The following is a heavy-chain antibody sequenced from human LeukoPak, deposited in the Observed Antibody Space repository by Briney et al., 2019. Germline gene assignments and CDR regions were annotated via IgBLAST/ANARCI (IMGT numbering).Heavy chain of an antibody. CDR2: IYYSGST. Sequence: SQTLSLTCTVSGGSISSGGYYWSWIRQHPGKGLEWIGYIYYSGSTYYNPSLKSRVTISVDTSKNQFSLRLSSVTAADTAIYYCARTTTSDAFDIWGQGTMVTVSS. D-gene: IGHD1-1*01. J-gene: IGHJ3*02. CDR3: ARTTTSDAFDI. V-gene: IGHV4-31*03. CDR1: GGSISSGGYY.